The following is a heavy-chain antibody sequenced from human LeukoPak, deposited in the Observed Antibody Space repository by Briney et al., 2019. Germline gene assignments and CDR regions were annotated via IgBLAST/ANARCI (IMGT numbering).Heavy chain of an antibody. J-gene: IGHJ4*02. D-gene: IGHD3-22*01. Sequence: PSETLSLTCTVSGGSISSYYWSWIRQPPGKGLEWIGYIYYSGSTNYNPSLKSRVTISVDTSKNQFSLKLSSVTAADTAVYYCARRNYYVSSVDFDYWGQGTLVTVSS. CDR2: IYYSGST. CDR1: GGSISSYY. V-gene: IGHV4-59*01. CDR3: ARRNYYVSSVDFDY.